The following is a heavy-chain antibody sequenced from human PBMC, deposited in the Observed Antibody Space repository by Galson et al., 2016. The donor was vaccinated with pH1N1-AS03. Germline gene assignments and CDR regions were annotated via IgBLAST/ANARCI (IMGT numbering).Heavy chain of an antibody. D-gene: IGHD1-26*01. V-gene: IGHV3-23*01. Sequence: LRLSCATSGFTFTDFAVSWVRQAPGRGLEWVSATSSSVGSTYYAESVKGRFTISRDYYKNTVDLQMNSLRAEDTAVYYCAKGGNDYRLHYFSGSDVWGQGTTVIVSS. CDR2: TSSSVGST. CDR3: AKGGNDYRLHYFSGSDV. J-gene: IGHJ6*02. CDR1: GFTFTDFA.